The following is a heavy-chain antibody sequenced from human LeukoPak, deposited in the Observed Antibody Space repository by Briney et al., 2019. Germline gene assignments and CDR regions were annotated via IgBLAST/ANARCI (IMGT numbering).Heavy chain of an antibody. V-gene: IGHV3-11*06. D-gene: IGHD5-12*01. CDR2: IGRSSTYT. CDR3: ARGSGYGN. Sequence: PGGSLRLSCAASGFTFSDNFMSWIRQAPGKGLEWVSYIGRSSTYTNYADSVKGRFTISRDNAKNSLYLQMNSLRAEDTAVYYCARGSGYGNWGQGTLVTVSS. CDR1: GFTFSDNF. J-gene: IGHJ4*02.